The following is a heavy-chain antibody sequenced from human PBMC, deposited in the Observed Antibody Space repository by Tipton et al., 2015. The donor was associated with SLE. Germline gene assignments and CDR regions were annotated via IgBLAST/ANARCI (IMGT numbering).Heavy chain of an antibody. CDR1: GFSISSSYY. D-gene: IGHD2-8*01. CDR3: ARGMGDLDV. Sequence: GLVKPSDTLSLTCTVSGFSISSSYYWGWIRQPPGKGLEWIGSIYYSGSTYYNPSLKSRVTISVDTSKNQFSLKLSSVTAADTAVYYCARGMGDLDVWGHGTTVTVSS. V-gene: IGHV4-39*07. J-gene: IGHJ6*02. CDR2: IYYSGST.